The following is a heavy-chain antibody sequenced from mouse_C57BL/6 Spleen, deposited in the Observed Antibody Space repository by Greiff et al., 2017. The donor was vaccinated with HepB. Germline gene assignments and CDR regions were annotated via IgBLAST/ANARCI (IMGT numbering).Heavy chain of an antibody. Sequence: EVQLQESEGGLVQPGSSMKLSCTASGFTFSDYYMAWVRQVPEKGLEWVANINYDGSSTYYLDSLKSRFIISRDNAKNILYLQMSSLKSEDTATYYCARALYYGNYDYFDYWGQGTTLTVSS. CDR1: GFTFSDYY. CDR2: INYDGSST. D-gene: IGHD2-1*01. V-gene: IGHV5-16*01. CDR3: ARALYYGNYDYFDY. J-gene: IGHJ2*01.